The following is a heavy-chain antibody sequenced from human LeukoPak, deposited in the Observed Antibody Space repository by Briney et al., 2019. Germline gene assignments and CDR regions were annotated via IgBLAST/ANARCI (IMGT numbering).Heavy chain of an antibody. D-gene: IGHD6-19*01. CDR1: GFTFSSYS. V-gene: IGHV3-21*01. J-gene: IGHJ4*02. CDR2: ISSSSSSYI. Sequence: PGGSLRLSCAASGFTFSSYSMNWVRQAPGKGLEWVSSISSSSSSYIYYADSVKGRFTISRDNAKNSLYLQMNSLRAADMAVYYCARSSSLAVAGTSDYWGQGTLVTVSS. CDR3: ARSSSLAVAGTSDY.